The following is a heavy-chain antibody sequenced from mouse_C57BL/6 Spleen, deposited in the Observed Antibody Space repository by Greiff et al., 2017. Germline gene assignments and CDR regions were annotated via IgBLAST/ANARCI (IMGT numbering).Heavy chain of an antibody. CDR2: IYPSDSDT. CDR1: GYTFTSYW. J-gene: IGHJ4*01. V-gene: IGHV1-61*01. D-gene: IGHD6-1*01. Sequence: QVQLQQPGAELVRPGSSVKLSCKASGYTFTSYWMDWVKQRPGQGLEWIVNIYPSDSDTNYNQKFKDKATLTADKSSSTAYMQLSSLTSEDSAVYYGARKGALPYAMDYWGQGTSVTVSS. CDR3: ARKGALPYAMDY.